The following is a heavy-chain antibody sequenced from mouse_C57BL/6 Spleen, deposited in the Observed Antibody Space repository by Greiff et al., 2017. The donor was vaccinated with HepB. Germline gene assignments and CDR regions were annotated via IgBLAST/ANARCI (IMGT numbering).Heavy chain of an antibody. Sequence: VQLQQSGAELVKPGASVKMSCKASGYTFTSYWITWVKQRPGQGLEWIGDIYPGSGSTNYNEKFKSKATLTVDTSSSTAYMQLSSLTSEDSAVYYCARRRGIYSNSDYWGQGTTLTVSS. CDR1: GYTFTSYW. V-gene: IGHV1-55*01. J-gene: IGHJ2*01. CDR2: IYPGSGST. CDR3: ARRRGIYSNSDY. D-gene: IGHD2-5*01.